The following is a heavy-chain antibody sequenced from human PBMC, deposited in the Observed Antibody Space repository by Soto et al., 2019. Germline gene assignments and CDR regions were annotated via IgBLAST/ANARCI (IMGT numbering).Heavy chain of an antibody. Sequence: EVQLMESGGGLVQPGGSLRLSCAASGFTFSSYAMSWVRQAPGKGLEWVSVITGSGSTTYYADSVKGRFTISRDNSKKPMYLQMNSLRAEDTAVYYCARRGGALGYWGQGTLVTVSS. D-gene: IGHD3-16*01. CDR1: GFTFSSYA. CDR3: ARRGGALGY. CDR2: ITGSGSTT. V-gene: IGHV3-23*01. J-gene: IGHJ4*02.